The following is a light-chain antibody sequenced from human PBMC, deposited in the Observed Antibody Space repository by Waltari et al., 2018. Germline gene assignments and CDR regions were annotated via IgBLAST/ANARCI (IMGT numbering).Light chain of an antibody. CDR1: SSDVGGYNY. CDR2: DVS. V-gene: IGLV2-14*03. Sequence: GTSSDVGGYNYVSWYQQHPGKAPKLMIYDVSNRPSGLSNRFSGSKSGNTASLTISGLQAEDEADYYCSSYTSSNTWVFGGGTKLTVL. J-gene: IGLJ3*02. CDR3: SSYTSSNTWV.